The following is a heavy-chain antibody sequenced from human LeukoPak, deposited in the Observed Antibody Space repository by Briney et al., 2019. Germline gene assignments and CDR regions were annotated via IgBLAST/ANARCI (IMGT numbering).Heavy chain of an antibody. D-gene: IGHD6-19*01. CDR3: ASQFWWAAVAGTTLDY. CDR2: ISRSGGTI. J-gene: IGHJ4*02. V-gene: IGHV3-48*03. CDR1: GFTFSSYE. Sequence: PGGSLRLSCVASGFTFSSYEVNWVRQAPGKGLEWVSYISRSGGTIYYADSVKGRFTISRDNAKNSLYLQMNSLRAEDTAVYFCASQFWWAAVAGTTLDYWGQGTLVTVSS.